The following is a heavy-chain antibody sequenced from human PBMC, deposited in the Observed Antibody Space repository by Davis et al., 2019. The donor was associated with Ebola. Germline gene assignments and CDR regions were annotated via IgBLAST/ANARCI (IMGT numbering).Heavy chain of an antibody. Sequence: ASVKVSCKASGYTFTSYGISWVRQATGQGLEWMGWMNPNSGNTGYAQKFQGRVTMTRNTSISTAYMELSSLRSEDTAVYYCARARVVVAAIVYYYYGMDVWGKGTTVTVSS. CDR2: MNPNSGNT. V-gene: IGHV1-8*02. D-gene: IGHD2-15*01. CDR1: GYTFTSYG. CDR3: ARARVVVAAIVYYYYGMDV. J-gene: IGHJ6*04.